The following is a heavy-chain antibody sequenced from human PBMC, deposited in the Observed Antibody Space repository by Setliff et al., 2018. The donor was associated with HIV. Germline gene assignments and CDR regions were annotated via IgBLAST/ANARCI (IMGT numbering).Heavy chain of an antibody. CDR1: GFTLDDYV. D-gene: IGHD6-25*01. V-gene: IGHV3-9*01. J-gene: IGHJ4*02. Sequence: GGSLRLSCVASGFTLDDYVMHWVRQAPGKGLEWVSGISWSSGSIDSADSVKGRFTISRDNARDSLYLQMNSLRAEDTAVYYCVRDTTSGWMLTNWGQGTLVTVSS. CDR2: ISWSSGSI. CDR3: VRDTTSGWMLTN.